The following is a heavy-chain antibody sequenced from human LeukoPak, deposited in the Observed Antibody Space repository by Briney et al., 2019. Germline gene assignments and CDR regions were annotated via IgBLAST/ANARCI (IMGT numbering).Heavy chain of an antibody. CDR1: GYTFTSYA. Sequence: ASVKVSCKASGYTFTSYAMNWVRQAPGQGLEWMGWINTNTGNPTYAQGFTGRFVFSLDTSVSTAYLQISSLKAEDTAVYYCARGMTTVNREDYYYYMDVWGKGTTVTVSS. CDR3: ARGMTTVNREDYYYYMDV. V-gene: IGHV7-4-1*02. D-gene: IGHD4-17*01. J-gene: IGHJ6*03. CDR2: INTNTGNP.